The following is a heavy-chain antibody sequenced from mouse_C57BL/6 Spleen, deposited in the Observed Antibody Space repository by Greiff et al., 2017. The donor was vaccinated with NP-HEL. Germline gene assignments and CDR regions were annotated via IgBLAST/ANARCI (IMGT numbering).Heavy chain of an antibody. V-gene: IGHV1-69*01. CDR1: GYTFTSYW. Sequence: QVQLQQPGAELVMPGASVKLSCKASGYTFTSYWMHWVKQRPGQGLEWIGEIDPSDSYTNYNQKFKGKSTLTVDKSSSTAYMQLSSLTSEDSAVYYCARSGDYDVHAMDYGGQGTSVTVSS. CDR2: IDPSDSYT. J-gene: IGHJ4*01. D-gene: IGHD2-4*01. CDR3: ARSGDYDVHAMDY.